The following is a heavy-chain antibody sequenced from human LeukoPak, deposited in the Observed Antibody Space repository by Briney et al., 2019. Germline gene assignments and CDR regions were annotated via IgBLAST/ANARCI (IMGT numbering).Heavy chain of an antibody. CDR1: GGSISSYY. Sequence: SETLSLTCTVSGGSISSYYWSWIRQPPGKGLEWIGYIYYSGSTNYNPSLKRRVTISVDTSKNQFSLKLSSVTAADTAVYYCARDVGGIAVADNYFDYWGQGTLVTVSS. V-gene: IGHV4-59*01. J-gene: IGHJ4*02. CDR2: IYYSGST. CDR3: ARDVGGIAVADNYFDY. D-gene: IGHD6-19*01.